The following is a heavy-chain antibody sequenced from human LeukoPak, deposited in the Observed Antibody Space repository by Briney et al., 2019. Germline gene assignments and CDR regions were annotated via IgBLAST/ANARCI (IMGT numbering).Heavy chain of an antibody. Sequence: SETLSLTCAVYGGSFSGYYWSWIRQPPGKGLEWIGEINHSGSTNYNPSLKSRVTISVDTSKNQFSLKLSSVTAADTAVYYCARAVYARYSSSRFQHWGQGTLVTVSS. D-gene: IGHD6-13*01. CDR1: GGSFSGYY. J-gene: IGHJ1*01. V-gene: IGHV4-34*01. CDR3: ARAVYARYSSSRFQH. CDR2: INHSGST.